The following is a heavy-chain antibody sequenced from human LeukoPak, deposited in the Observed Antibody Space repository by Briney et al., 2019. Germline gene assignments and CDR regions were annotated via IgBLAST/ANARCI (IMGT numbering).Heavy chain of an antibody. D-gene: IGHD5-18*01. CDR3: ARGDMGYGYYFDY. J-gene: IGHJ4*02. CDR2: IIPIFGTA. CDR1: GYTFTSYA. V-gene: IGHV1-69*13. Sequence: ASVKVSCKASGYTFTSYAMNWVRQAPGQGLEWMGGIIPIFGTANYAQKFQGRVTITADESTSTAYMELSSLRSEDTAVYYCARGDMGYGYYFDYWGQGTLVTVSS.